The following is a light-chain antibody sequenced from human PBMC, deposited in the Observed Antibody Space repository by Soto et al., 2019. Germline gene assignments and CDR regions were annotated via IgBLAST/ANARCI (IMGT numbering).Light chain of an antibody. Sequence: EIVLTQSPATLSLSPGARATLSCRAGQSVSSYLAWYQQKPGQAPRLLIYDASNRATGIPARFSGSGSGTDFTLTITSLEPEDFPVYYCPQRSTFPWTSGQRTKVPIK. J-gene: IGKJ1*01. CDR2: DAS. CDR1: QSVSSY. V-gene: IGKV3-11*01. CDR3: PQRSTFPWT.